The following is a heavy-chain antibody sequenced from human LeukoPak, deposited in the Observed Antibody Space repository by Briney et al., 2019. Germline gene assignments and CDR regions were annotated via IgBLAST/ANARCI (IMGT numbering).Heavy chain of an antibody. J-gene: IGHJ3*02. D-gene: IGHD3-22*01. CDR1: GGSISSGDYY. CDR2: IYYSGST. Sequence: SQTLPLTCTVSGGSISSGDYYWSWIRQPPGKGLEWIGYIYYSGSTYYNPSLKSRVTISVDTSKNQFSLKLSSVTAADTAVYYCARGGIVVVTDAFDIWGQGTMVTVSS. CDR3: ARGGIVVVTDAFDI. V-gene: IGHV4-30-4*01.